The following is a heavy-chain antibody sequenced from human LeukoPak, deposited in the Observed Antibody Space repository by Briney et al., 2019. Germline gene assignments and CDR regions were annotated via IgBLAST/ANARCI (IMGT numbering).Heavy chain of an antibody. CDR2: IIPIFGTA. J-gene: IGHJ4*02. CDR3: ARAPYYYDSSGYLDY. V-gene: IGHV1-69*05. Sequence: RASVKVSCKASGGTFSSYTISWVRQAPGQGLEWMGRIIPIFGTANYAQKFQGRVTITTDESTSTAYMELSSLRSEDTAVYYCARAPYYYDSSGYLDYWGQGTLVTVSS. D-gene: IGHD3-22*01. CDR1: GGTFSSYT.